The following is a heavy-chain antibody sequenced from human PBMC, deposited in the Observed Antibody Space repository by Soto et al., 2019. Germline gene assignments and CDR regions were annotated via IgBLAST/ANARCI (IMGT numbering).Heavy chain of an antibody. D-gene: IGHD6-19*01. J-gene: IGHJ1*01. CDR2: ISWNSGSI. Sequence: LRLSCAASGFTFDDYAMHWVRQAPGKGLEWVSGISWNSGSIGYADSVKGRFTISRDNAKNSLYLQMNSLRAEDTALYYCAKDKGSSGGDFQHWAQGTLVTVSS. V-gene: IGHV3-9*01. CDR3: AKDKGSSGGDFQH. CDR1: GFTFDDYA.